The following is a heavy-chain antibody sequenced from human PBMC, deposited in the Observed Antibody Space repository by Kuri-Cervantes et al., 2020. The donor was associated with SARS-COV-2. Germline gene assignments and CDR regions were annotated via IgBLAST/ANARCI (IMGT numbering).Heavy chain of an antibody. Sequence: SETLSLTCTVSGGSISSYYWSWIRQPPGKGLEWIGNIYYSGSTNYNPSLKSRVTMSVDTSKNQFSLKLSSVTAADTAVYYCARDPIAAAGTRLYYYYGMDVWGQGTTVTVSS. CDR2: IYYSGST. CDR1: GGSISSYY. V-gene: IGHV4-59*12. J-gene: IGHJ6*02. CDR3: ARDPIAAAGTRLYYYYGMDV. D-gene: IGHD6-13*01.